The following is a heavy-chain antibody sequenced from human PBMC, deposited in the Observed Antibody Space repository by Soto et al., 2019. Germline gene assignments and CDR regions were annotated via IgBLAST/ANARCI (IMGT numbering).Heavy chain of an antibody. CDR2: IKQDGSEK. CDR1: GFTFSSYW. V-gene: IGHV3-7*01. CDR3: ARDCSSTICQKNLDY. D-gene: IGHD2-2*01. J-gene: IGHJ4*02. Sequence: EVQLVESGGGLVQPGGSLRLSCAASGFTFSSYWMSWVRQAPGKGLEWVANIKQDGSEKYYVDSVKGRFTISRDNAKNSLYLQMNSLRAEDTAVYYCARDCSSTICQKNLDYWGQGTLGTVSS.